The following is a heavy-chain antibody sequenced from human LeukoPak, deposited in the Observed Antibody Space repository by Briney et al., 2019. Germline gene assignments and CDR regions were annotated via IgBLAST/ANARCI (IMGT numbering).Heavy chain of an antibody. CDR2: ISCDGSNK. Sequence: GGSLRLSCAASGFTFSSYAMHWVRQAPGKGLEWVAVISCDGSNKYYADSVKGRFTISRDNSKNTLYLQMNSLRAEDTAVYYCAREAGNPAGNAFDIWGQGTMVTLSS. CDR1: GFTFSSYA. V-gene: IGHV3-30-3*01. CDR3: AREAGNPAGNAFDI. J-gene: IGHJ3*02. D-gene: IGHD6-19*01.